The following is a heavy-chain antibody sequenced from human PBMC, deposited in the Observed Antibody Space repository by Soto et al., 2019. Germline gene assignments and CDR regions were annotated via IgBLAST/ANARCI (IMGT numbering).Heavy chain of an antibody. Sequence: GGSLRLSCVASGFTFSSYAMHWVRQAPGKGLEYVSAISSNGGSTYYANSVKGRFTISRDNSKNTLYLQMGSLRAEDMAVYYCARDALSWLRGYYFDYWGQGTLVTVSS. J-gene: IGHJ4*02. CDR2: ISSNGGST. D-gene: IGHD5-12*01. V-gene: IGHV3-64*01. CDR1: GFTFSSYA. CDR3: ARDALSWLRGYYFDY.